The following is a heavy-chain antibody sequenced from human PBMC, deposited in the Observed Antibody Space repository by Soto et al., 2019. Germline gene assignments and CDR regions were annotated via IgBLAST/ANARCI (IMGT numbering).Heavy chain of an antibody. V-gene: IGHV4-34*01. D-gene: IGHD3-10*01. J-gene: IGHJ6*02. CDR3: ARGGVSFHYAMDV. Sequence: PAETLSLTFDVSGGSFSGYYCNWIRQPPGKGLEWIAKITDIGTTTYNQSLRSRVTITLDTSKSPISLTMNSLTAADPAVYYCARGGVSFHYAMDVWGLGTPVTVSS. CDR1: GGSFSGYY. CDR2: ITDIGTT.